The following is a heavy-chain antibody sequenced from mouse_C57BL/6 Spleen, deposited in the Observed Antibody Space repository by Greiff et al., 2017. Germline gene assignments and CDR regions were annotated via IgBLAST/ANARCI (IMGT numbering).Heavy chain of an antibody. V-gene: IGHV1-19*01. CDR1: GYTFTDYY. D-gene: IGHD2-4*01. J-gene: IGHJ2*01. CDR3: ARRVKDYHFDY. CDR2: INPYNGGT. Sequence: VQLQQSGPVLVKPGASVKMSCKASGYTFTDYYMNWVKQSHGRSLEWIGVINPYNGGTSYNKKFKGKAALTVDKSSSTSYMALNSLTSEDSAVCYCARRVKDYHFDYWGQGTTLTVSS.